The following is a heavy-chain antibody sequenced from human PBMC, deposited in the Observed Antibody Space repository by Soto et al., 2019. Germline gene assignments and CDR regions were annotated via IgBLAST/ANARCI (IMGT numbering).Heavy chain of an antibody. V-gene: IGHV2-5*02. CDR2: IYWDEDK. J-gene: IGHJ4*02. CDR1: GFSRSTRGAG. CDR3: AHTHQSIQAGY. D-gene: IGHD6-25*01. Sequence: QITLKESGPTLVKPTQTLTLTCTFSGFSRSTRGAGVGWIRQPPGKALEWLALIYWDEDKRYSPSLKSRRTITKDTSKNQVVLTRTNMDPVDTATYYCAHTHQSIQAGYWGQGTLVTVSS.